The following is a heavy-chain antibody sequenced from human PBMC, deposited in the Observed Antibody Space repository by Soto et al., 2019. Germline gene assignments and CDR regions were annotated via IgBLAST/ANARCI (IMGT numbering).Heavy chain of an antibody. CDR3: ARAKKYLDY. Sequence: SETLSLTCAVYGGSFSGYYWSWIRQPPGKGLEWIGEINHSGSTNYNPSLKSRVTISVDTSKNQFSLKLSSVTAADTAVYYCARAKKYLDYWGQGTLVTVSS. J-gene: IGHJ4*02. CDR2: INHSGST. CDR1: GGSFSGYY. V-gene: IGHV4-34*01.